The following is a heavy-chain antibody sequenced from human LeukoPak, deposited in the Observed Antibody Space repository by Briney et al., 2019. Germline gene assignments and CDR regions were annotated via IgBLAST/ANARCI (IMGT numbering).Heavy chain of an antibody. J-gene: IGHJ4*02. D-gene: IGHD3-22*01. CDR1: GGSISSGDYY. CDR2: IYYSGST. Sequence: SQTLSLTCTVSGGSISSGDYYWSWIRQPPGKGLEWIGYIYYSGSTYYNPSLKSRVTISVDTSKNQFSLKLSSVTAADTAVYYCARGSGYDSSGYPTNFDYWGQGTLVTVSS. CDR3: ARGSGYDSSGYPTNFDY. V-gene: IGHV4-30-4*01.